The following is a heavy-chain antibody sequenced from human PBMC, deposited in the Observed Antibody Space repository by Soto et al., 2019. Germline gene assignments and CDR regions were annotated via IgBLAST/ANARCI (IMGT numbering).Heavy chain of an antibody. V-gene: IGHV6-1*01. CDR1: GDSVSSNTAT. Sequence: SQTLSLTCAISGDSVSSNTATWDWIRQSPSRGLEWLGRTYYRSKWYVDYAVFVKSRITINPDTSNNQLSLQLSSVTAADTAVYYCARSVFPWGQGTLVTVSS. J-gene: IGHJ5*02. CDR3: ARSVFP. CDR2: TYYRSKWYV.